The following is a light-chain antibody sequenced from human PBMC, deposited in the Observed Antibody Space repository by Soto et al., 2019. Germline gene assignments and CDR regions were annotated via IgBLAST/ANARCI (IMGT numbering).Light chain of an antibody. CDR3: GTWDFSLRGSGLV. CDR2: DND. CDR1: DSNIAINY. V-gene: IGLV1-51*01. Sequence: QSVLKQPPSVSAAPGQMVTISCSGSDSNIAINYVSWYQHVPGTAPRLLIYDNDKRPSGIPDRFSASKSGTSATLDISGLQTGDEAEYYCGTWDFSLRGSGLVLGTGTKVTVL. J-gene: IGLJ1*01.